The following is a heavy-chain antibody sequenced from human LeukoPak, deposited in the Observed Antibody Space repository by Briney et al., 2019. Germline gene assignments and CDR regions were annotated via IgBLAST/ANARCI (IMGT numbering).Heavy chain of an antibody. V-gene: IGHV1-69*13. D-gene: IGHD3-16*02. J-gene: IGHJ4*02. CDR3: VRLGELSPLDY. CDR1: GGTFSSYA. CDR2: IIPIFGTA. Sequence: GASVKVSCKASGGTFSSYAISWVRQAPGQGLEWMGGIIPIFGTANYAQKFQGRVTITADESTSTAYMELSSLRSEGPAVYYCVRLGELSPLDYWGQGNLVTVSS.